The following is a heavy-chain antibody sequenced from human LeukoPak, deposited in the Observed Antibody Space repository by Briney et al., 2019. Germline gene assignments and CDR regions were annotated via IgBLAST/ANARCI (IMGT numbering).Heavy chain of an antibody. Sequence: GGSLRLSCAASGFTFSSYSMNWVRQAPGKGLEWVSSISSSSSYIYYADSVKGRFTISRDNAKNSLYLQTNSLRAEDTAVYYCARPKPDYGDYVHAFDIWGQGTMVTVSS. CDR1: GFTFSSYS. J-gene: IGHJ3*02. V-gene: IGHV3-21*01. D-gene: IGHD4-17*01. CDR3: ARPKPDYGDYVHAFDI. CDR2: ISSSSSYI.